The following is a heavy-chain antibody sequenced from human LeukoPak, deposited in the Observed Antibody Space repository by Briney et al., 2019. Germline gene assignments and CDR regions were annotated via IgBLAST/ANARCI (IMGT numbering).Heavy chain of an antibody. CDR2: ISSSSSTI. V-gene: IGHV3-48*01. J-gene: IGHJ4*02. D-gene: IGHD2-2*01. CDR3: ASSTLGYCSSTSCALDY. Sequence: PGGSLRLSCAASGFTFSSYSMNWVRQAPGKGLEWVSYISSSSSTIYYADSVKGRFTISRDNAKNSLYLQMNSLRAEDTAVYYCASSTLGYCSSTSCALDYWGQGTLVTVSS. CDR1: GFTFSSYS.